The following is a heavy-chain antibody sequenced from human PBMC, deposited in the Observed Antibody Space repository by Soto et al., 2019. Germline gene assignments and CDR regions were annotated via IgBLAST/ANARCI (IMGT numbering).Heavy chain of an antibody. CDR2: INSDGSTT. CDR3: AKDRSSGAYNWFDP. D-gene: IGHD6-19*01. V-gene: IGHV3-74*01. Sequence: GRSLRLSCTASGFTFSSLCMHWVRQAPGKGLVWVSHINSDGSTTNYADSVKGRFTISRDNAKNTLYLQMNSLRAEDTAVYYCAKDRSSGAYNWFDPWGQGILVTVSS. CDR1: GFTFSSLC. J-gene: IGHJ5*02.